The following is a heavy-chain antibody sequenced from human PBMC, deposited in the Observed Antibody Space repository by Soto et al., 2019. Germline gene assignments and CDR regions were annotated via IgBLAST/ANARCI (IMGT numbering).Heavy chain of an antibody. CDR2: INHSGST. D-gene: IGHD2-2*01. V-gene: IGHV4-34*01. Sequence: TSETLSLTCAVYGGSFSGYYWSWIRQPPGKGLEWIGEINHSGSTNYNPSLKSRVTISVDTSKNQFSLKLSSVTAADTAVYYCARGWGQVVPAAPTIHLYYYYYYGMDVWGQGTTVTVSS. J-gene: IGHJ6*02. CDR3: ARGWGQVVPAAPTIHLYYYYYYGMDV. CDR1: GGSFSGYY.